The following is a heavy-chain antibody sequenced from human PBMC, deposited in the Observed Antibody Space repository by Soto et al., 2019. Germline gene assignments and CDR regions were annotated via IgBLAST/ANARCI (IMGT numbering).Heavy chain of an antibody. CDR1: GFTFSSYG. CDR2: IWYDGSNR. D-gene: IGHD3-22*01. J-gene: IGHJ4*02. CDR3: ATSGLDYYDSSGYFAGFEY. V-gene: IGHV3-33*01. Sequence: GGSLRLSCAASGFTFSSYGMRWVRQAPGKGLEWVSVIWYDGSNRYYVDSMKGRFTISRDNSKNTLYLQMNSLRAEVTAVYYCATSGLDYYDSSGYFAGFEYWGQGT.